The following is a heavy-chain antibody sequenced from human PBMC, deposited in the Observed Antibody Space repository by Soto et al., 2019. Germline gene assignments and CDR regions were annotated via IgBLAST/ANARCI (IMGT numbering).Heavy chain of an antibody. V-gene: IGHV3-74*01. J-gene: IGHJ5*02. CDR3: ARESGDWPLNWFDP. CDR2: ITSDGKSK. D-gene: IGHD2-21*02. Sequence: GGSLRLSCAASGFNFSNHWMHWVRQRPGEGLVWVSRITSDGKSKAYAESVKGRFAISRDNAKNTFYLQMNGLTAEDTAVYYCARESGDWPLNWFDPWGQGTLVTVSS. CDR1: GFNFSNHW.